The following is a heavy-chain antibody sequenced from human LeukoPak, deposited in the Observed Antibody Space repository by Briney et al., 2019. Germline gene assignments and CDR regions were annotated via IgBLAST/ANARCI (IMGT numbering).Heavy chain of an antibody. CDR3: ARDAGGSGSYPDY. J-gene: IGHJ4*02. V-gene: IGHV3-30-3*01. CDR1: GFTFSSYA. CDR2: ISYDGSNK. Sequence: GGSLRLSCAASGFTFSSYAMHWVRQAPGKGLEWVAVISYDGSNKYYADSVKGRFTISRDNSKNTLYLQMNSLRAEDTAVYYCARDAGGSGSYPDYWGQGTLVTVSS. D-gene: IGHD3-10*01.